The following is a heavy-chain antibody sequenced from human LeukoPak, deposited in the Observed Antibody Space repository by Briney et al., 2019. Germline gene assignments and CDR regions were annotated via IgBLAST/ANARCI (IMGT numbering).Heavy chain of an antibody. Sequence: SETLSVTCTVSGSSISSDYYWGWIRQPPGKGLEWIGSIYHSGSTYYNPSLKSRVTISVDTSKNQFSLKLSSVTAADTAVYYCARQCDREDTSRVVVTSAVGAFDIWGQGTMVTVSS. J-gene: IGHJ3*02. CDR3: ARQCDREDTSRVVVTSAVGAFDI. V-gene: IGHV4-38-2*02. D-gene: IGHD3-22*01. CDR2: IYHSGST. CDR1: GSSISSDYY.